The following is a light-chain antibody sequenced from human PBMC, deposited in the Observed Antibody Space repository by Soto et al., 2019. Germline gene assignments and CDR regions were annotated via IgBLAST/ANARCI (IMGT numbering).Light chain of an antibody. Sequence: QSALTQPASVSGSPGQSITISCTGTSSDVGGYNYVSWFQQHPGKAPKLVIYEVTNRPSGVSNRFSASKSGNTASLTISGLRAEDEADYYCSSYTSTSTVVFGGGTQLTVL. J-gene: IGLJ3*02. CDR2: EVT. V-gene: IGLV2-14*01. CDR3: SSYTSTSTVV. CDR1: SSDVGGYNY.